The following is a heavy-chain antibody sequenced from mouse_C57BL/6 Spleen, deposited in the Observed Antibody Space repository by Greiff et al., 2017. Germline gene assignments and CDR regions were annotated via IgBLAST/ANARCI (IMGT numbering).Heavy chain of an antibody. J-gene: IGHJ2*01. D-gene: IGHD1-1*01. CDR1: GFSLSTSGMG. V-gene: IGHV8-12*01. CDR3: ARSESYYGSQYYFDY. Sequence: QVTLNESGPGILQSSQTLSLTCSFSGFSLSTSGMGVSWIRQPSGKGLEWLAHIYWDDDKRYNPSLKSRLTISKDTSRNQVFLKITSVDTADTATYYCARSESYYGSQYYFDYWGQGTTLTVSS. CDR2: IYWDDDK.